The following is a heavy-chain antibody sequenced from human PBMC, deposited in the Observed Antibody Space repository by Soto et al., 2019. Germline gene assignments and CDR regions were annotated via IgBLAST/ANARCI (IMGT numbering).Heavy chain of an antibody. CDR1: GYTFTGYY. CDR2: INPNSGGT. V-gene: IGHV1-2*02. D-gene: IGHD3-10*01. Sequence: ASVKVSCKASGYTFTGYYMHWVRQAPGQGLEWMGWINPNSGGTNYAQKFQGRVTMTRDTSISTAYMELSRLRSDDTAVYYCASLWFGDPNWFDPWGQGTMVTVSS. CDR3: ASLWFGDPNWFDP. J-gene: IGHJ5*02.